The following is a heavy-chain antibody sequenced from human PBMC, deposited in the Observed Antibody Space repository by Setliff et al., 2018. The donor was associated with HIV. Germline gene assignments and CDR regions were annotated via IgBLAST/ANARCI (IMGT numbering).Heavy chain of an antibody. J-gene: IGHJ4*02. Sequence: PSETLSLTCTVSGGSISTYYWTWIRRPPGKGLEWIGYIYYSGGTHYNPSLKSRITISIDMSKNQFSLKLRSVTAADTAVYYCARDGPMGRFDYWGQGALVTGLL. CDR1: GGSISTYY. CDR2: IYYSGGT. D-gene: IGHD3-16*01. CDR3: ARDGPMGRFDY. V-gene: IGHV4-59*01.